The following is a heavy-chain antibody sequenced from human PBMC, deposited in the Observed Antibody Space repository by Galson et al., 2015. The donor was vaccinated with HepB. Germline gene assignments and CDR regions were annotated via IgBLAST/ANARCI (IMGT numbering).Heavy chain of an antibody. D-gene: IGHD6-13*01. CDR2: ISYDGSNK. CDR1: GFTFSSYA. CDR3: ARDRAAAGTLFDY. Sequence: SLRLSCAASGFTFSSYAMHWVRQAPGKGLEWVAVISYDGSNKYYADSVKGRFTISRDNSKNTLYLQMNSLRAEDTAVYYCARDRAAAGTLFDYWGQGALVTVSS. J-gene: IGHJ4*02. V-gene: IGHV3-30-3*01.